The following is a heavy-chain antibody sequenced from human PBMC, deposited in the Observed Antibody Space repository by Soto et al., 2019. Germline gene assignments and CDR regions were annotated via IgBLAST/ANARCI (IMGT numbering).Heavy chain of an antibody. CDR3: VRARQNLVVNEYFQY. J-gene: IGHJ1*01. D-gene: IGHD2-8*02. Sequence: QVQLVESGGGVVQPGRSLRLSCAASGFSFSAYAIHWVRQAPGEGLEWVALISYDETTTYYADSVKGRFTISRDNSKNTLYLQMNSLRSEDTAVYYCVRARQNLVVNEYFQYWGQGTLVIVSS. V-gene: IGHV3-30-3*01. CDR2: ISYDETTT. CDR1: GFSFSAYA.